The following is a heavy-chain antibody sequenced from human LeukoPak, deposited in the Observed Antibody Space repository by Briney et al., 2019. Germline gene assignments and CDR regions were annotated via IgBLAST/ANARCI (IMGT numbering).Heavy chain of an antibody. CDR1: GYTFTGYY. D-gene: IGHD3-22*01. V-gene: IGHV1-2*02. Sequence: ASVKVSCKASGYTFTGYYMHWVRQAPGQGLEWMGWINPNSGGTNYAQKFQGRVTMTRDTSISTDYMELSRLRSDDTAVYYCAREGYYDSSIGAFDIWGQGTMVTVSS. CDR2: INPNSGGT. J-gene: IGHJ3*02. CDR3: AREGYYDSSIGAFDI.